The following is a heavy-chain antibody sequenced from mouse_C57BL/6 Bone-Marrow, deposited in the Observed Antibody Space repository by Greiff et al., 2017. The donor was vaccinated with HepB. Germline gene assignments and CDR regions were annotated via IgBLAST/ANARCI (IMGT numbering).Heavy chain of an antibody. CDR1: GFSLSTSGMG. Sequence: QVQLKESGPGILQSSQTLSLTCSFSGFSLSTSGMGVSWIRQPSGKGLEWLAHIYWDDDKRYNPSLKSRLTISKDTSRNQVFLKITSVDTADTATYYCARRRIYYYGSSYVGWYFDVWGTGTTVTVSS. D-gene: IGHD1-1*01. J-gene: IGHJ1*03. CDR2: IYWDDDK. V-gene: IGHV8-12*01. CDR3: ARRRIYYYGSSYVGWYFDV.